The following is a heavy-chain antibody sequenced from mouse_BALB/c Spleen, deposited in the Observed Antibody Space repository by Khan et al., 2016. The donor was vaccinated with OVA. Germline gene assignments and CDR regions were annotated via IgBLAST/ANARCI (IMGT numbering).Heavy chain of an antibody. V-gene: IGHV3-2*02. CDR1: GYSITSDYA. Sequence: EVELVESGPGLVKPSQSLSLTCTVTGYSITSDYAWNWIRQFPENKLEWMGYISSSGSTNYNPALKRRISITRDTSKNQFFLQLNSVTTEDTATYYCARDGSRYNYAMDYWGQGTSGTVSS. D-gene: IGHD2-3*01. CDR2: ISSSGST. CDR3: ARDGSRYNYAMDY. J-gene: IGHJ4*01.